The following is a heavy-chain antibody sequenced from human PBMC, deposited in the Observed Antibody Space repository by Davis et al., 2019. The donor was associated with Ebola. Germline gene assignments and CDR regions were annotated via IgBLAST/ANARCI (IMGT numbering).Heavy chain of an antibody. Sequence: PGGSLRLSCAASGFTFSSYWMHWVRQAPGKGLVWVSRINSDGSSTSYADSVKGRFTISRDNAKNTLYLQMNSLRAEDTAVYYCARAAGDRGFDYWGQGTLVTVSS. CDR3: ARAAGDRGFDY. V-gene: IGHV3-74*01. CDR2: INSDGSST. CDR1: GFTFSSYW. D-gene: IGHD6-13*01. J-gene: IGHJ4*02.